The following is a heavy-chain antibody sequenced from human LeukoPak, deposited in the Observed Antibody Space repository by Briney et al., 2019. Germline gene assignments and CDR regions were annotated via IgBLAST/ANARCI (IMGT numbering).Heavy chain of an antibody. CDR2: INPNSGGT. D-gene: IGHD2-15*01. J-gene: IGHJ4*02. CDR1: GYTCTGYY. V-gene: IGHV1-2*02. Sequence: ASVKVSCKASGYTCTGYYMHWVRQAPGKGLEWMGWINPNSGGTNYAHKFQGRVTMTRDTSISTAYMELSRLRSDDTAVYYCARVALDCSGGSCYFTYFDYLGQGTLVSVSS. CDR3: ARVALDCSGGSCYFTYFDY.